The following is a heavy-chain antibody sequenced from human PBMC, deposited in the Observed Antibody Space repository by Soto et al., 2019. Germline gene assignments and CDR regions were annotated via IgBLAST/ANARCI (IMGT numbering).Heavy chain of an antibody. D-gene: IGHD6-13*01. J-gene: IGHJ4*02. CDR2: IYWNDVK. V-gene: IGHV2-5*01. CDR1: TSSPTTIAVG. Sequence: LEQPPETPALSCTFSTSSPTTIAVGVGWIRQPPGKALEWLALIYWNDVKRYSPSLKSRLPITKYTSKNQVVLTVTNMDPVDTATYSCADSASYTSTWFYFNQWGQGTLVTVAS. CDR3: ADSASYTSTWFYFNQ.